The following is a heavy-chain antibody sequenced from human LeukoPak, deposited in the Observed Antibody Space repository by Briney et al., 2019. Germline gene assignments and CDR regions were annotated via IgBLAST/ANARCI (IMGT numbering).Heavy chain of an antibody. D-gene: IGHD1-7*01. Sequence: PGGSLRLSCAASGFTFSSYSMNWVRQAPGKGLEWVSSISSSSSYIYYADSVKGRFTISRDNAKNSLYLQMNSLRAEDTAVYYCARENWNYPSRVFDYWGQGTLVTVSS. CDR1: GFTFSSYS. CDR2: ISSSSSYI. J-gene: IGHJ4*02. CDR3: ARENWNYPSRVFDY. V-gene: IGHV3-21*01.